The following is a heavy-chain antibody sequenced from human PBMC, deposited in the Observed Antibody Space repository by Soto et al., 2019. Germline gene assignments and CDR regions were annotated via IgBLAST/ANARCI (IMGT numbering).Heavy chain of an antibody. CDR1: GYIFTTYG. CDR2: ISAHNVNT. J-gene: IGHJ4*02. D-gene: IGHD1-1*01. Sequence: QVHLVQSGAEVKKPGASVKVSCKGSGYIFTTYGITWVRQAPGQGLEWMGWISAHNVNTNYAQKHQGRVTVTRDTSTSTAYMELRNLRSDDTAVYYCARGRYGDYWGQGALVTVSS. CDR3: ARGRYGDY. V-gene: IGHV1-18*01.